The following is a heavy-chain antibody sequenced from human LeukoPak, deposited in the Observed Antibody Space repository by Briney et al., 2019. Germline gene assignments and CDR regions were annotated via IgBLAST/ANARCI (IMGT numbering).Heavy chain of an antibody. D-gene: IGHD6-13*01. V-gene: IGHV3-23*01. CDR2: ISGSGGST. J-gene: IGHJ4*02. CDR3: AKTRGVAAAGTRFDY. CDR1: GFTFSSYA. Sequence: GGSLRLSCAAPGFTFSSYAMSWVRQAPGKGLEWVSAISGSGGSTYYADSVKGRFTISRDNSKNTLYLQMNSLRAEDTAVYYCAKTRGVAAAGTRFDYWGQGTLVTVSS.